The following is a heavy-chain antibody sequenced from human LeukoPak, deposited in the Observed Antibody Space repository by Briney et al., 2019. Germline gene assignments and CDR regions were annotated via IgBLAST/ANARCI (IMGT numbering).Heavy chain of an antibody. V-gene: IGHV1-69*04. Sequence: EASVKVSCKASGGTFSSYAISWVRQAPGQGLEWMGRIIPILGIANYAQKFQGRVTITADKSTSTAYMELSSLRSEDTAVYYCAILGGMTTVVTRRDYWGQGTLVTVSS. CDR1: GGTFSSYA. CDR2: IIPILGIA. D-gene: IGHD4-23*01. J-gene: IGHJ4*02. CDR3: AILGGMTTVVTRRDY.